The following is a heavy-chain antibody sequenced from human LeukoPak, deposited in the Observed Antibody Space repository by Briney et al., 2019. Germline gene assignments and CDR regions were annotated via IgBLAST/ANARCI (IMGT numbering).Heavy chain of an antibody. Sequence: GESLKISCKGSGYSFTSYWISWVRQMPGKGLEWMGIIYPGDSDTRYSPSFQGQVTISADKSISTAYLQWSSLKASDTAMYYCARLAGYCSSTSCSEFDYWGQGTLVTVSS. J-gene: IGHJ4*02. CDR3: ARLAGYCSSTSCSEFDY. D-gene: IGHD2-2*03. CDR2: IYPGDSDT. CDR1: GYSFTSYW. V-gene: IGHV5-51*01.